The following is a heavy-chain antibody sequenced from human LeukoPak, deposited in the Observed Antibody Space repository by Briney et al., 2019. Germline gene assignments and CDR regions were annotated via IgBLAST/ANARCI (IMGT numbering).Heavy chain of an antibody. V-gene: IGHV3-23*01. Sequence: GGTLRLSCAASGFTFSSYGMSWVRQAPGKGLEWVSAISGSGGGTYYADSVKGRFTISRDNSKNTLYLQMNSLRAEDTAVYYCAKDLIAAAGRGLDYWGQGTLVTVSS. D-gene: IGHD6-13*01. CDR2: ISGSGGGT. CDR1: GFTFSSYG. CDR3: AKDLIAAAGRGLDY. J-gene: IGHJ4*02.